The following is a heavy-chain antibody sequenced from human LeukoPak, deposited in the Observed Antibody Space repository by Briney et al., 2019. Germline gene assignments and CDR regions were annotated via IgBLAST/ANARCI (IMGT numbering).Heavy chain of an antibody. J-gene: IGHJ4*02. V-gene: IGHV4-59*12. D-gene: IGHD4-17*01. CDR1: GGSISSYY. CDR3: ARVAYGDYDNFDY. Sequence: PSETLSLTCTVSGGSISSYYWSWIRQPPGKGLEWIGYIYYSGTTNYNPSLKSRVTISVDTSKNQFSLKLSSVTAADTAVYYCARVAYGDYDNFDYWGQGTLVTVSS. CDR2: IYYSGTT.